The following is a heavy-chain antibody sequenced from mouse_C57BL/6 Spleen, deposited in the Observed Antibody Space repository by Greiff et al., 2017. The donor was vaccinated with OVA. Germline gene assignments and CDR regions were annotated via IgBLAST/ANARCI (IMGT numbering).Heavy chain of an antibody. D-gene: IGHD1-1*01. CDR3: TRDQGTTVVGYFDV. CDR1: GFTFSSYA. J-gene: IGHJ1*03. Sequence: EVQGVESGEGLVKPGGSLKLSCAASGFTFSSYAMSWVRQTPEKRLEWVAYISSGGDYIYYADTVKGRFTISRDNARNTLYLQMSSLKSEDTAMYYCTRDQGTTVVGYFDVWGTGTTVTVSS. CDR2: ISSGGDYI. V-gene: IGHV5-9-1*02.